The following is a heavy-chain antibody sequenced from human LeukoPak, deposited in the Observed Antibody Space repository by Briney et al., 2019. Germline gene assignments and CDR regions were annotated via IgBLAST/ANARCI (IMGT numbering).Heavy chain of an antibody. V-gene: IGHV3-30*04. Sequence: GTSLRLSCAASGFTFSSYAMHWVRQAPGKGLEWVAVMSFDGSRIYYADFVKGRFTISRDNSKSTLYLQMNSLRTEDTAVYYCAREEYDYALGAFDYWGQGTLVTVSS. CDR1: GFTFSSYA. J-gene: IGHJ4*02. D-gene: IGHD4/OR15-4a*01. CDR2: MSFDGSRI. CDR3: AREEYDYALGAFDY.